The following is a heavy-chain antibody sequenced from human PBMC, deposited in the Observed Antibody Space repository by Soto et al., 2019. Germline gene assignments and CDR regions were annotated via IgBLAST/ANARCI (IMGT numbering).Heavy chain of an antibody. J-gene: IGHJ4*02. Sequence: GGSLRLSFASSGFTFCSYTVNVVRRAPGKGLEWVATSSDRRTGNTHYSDSVRGRFTLSRDYSRNILFLQMDSLRADDTALYYCTTGLTAHCVFWGRGTQVTVAS. V-gene: IGHV3-23*01. CDR1: GFTFCSYT. D-gene: IGHD2-21*02. CDR2: SSDRRTGNT. CDR3: TTGLTAHCVF.